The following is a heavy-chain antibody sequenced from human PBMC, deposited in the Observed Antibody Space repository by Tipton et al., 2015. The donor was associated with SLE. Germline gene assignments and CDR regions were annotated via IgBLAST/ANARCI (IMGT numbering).Heavy chain of an antibody. CDR3: ARVATYYDFWSGRGYMDV. Sequence: SLRLSCAASGFTFSSYAMHWVRQAPGKGPEWVAVISYDGSNKYYADSVKGRFTISRDNSKNTLYLQMNSLRAEDTAVYYCARVATYYDFWSGRGYMDVWGKGTTVTVSS. CDR1: GFTFSSYA. D-gene: IGHD3-3*01. V-gene: IGHV3-30-3*01. CDR2: ISYDGSNK. J-gene: IGHJ6*03.